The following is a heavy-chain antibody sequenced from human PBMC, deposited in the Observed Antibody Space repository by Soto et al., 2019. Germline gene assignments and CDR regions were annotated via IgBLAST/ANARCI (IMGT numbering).Heavy chain of an antibody. CDR3: ARDQCPPSTLYDILTGYHYGMDV. J-gene: IGHJ6*02. D-gene: IGHD3-9*01. V-gene: IGHV1-69*06. CDR2: IIPIFGTA. CDR1: GGTFSSYA. Sequence: QVQLVQSGAEVKKPGSSVKVSCKASGGTFSSYAISWVRQAPGQGLEWMGGIIPIFGTANYAQKFQGRVTITADKSTSTAYMELSSMRSEDTAVYYCARDQCPPSTLYDILTGYHYGMDVWGQGTTVTVSS.